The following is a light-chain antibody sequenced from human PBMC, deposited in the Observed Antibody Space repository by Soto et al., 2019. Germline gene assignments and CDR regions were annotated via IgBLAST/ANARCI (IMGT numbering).Light chain of an antibody. V-gene: IGKV3-15*01. CDR2: GAS. Sequence: IVMTPSPAPVSVSPGGKDTPSCRASQIVNSNLAWYQQKFGQAPRLLIYGASTRATGIPARFSGSGFGTEFALTISSLQSEDFAVYYCQQYNNWPRTFGQGTKVAIK. CDR1: QIVNSN. J-gene: IGKJ1*01. CDR3: QQYNNWPRT.